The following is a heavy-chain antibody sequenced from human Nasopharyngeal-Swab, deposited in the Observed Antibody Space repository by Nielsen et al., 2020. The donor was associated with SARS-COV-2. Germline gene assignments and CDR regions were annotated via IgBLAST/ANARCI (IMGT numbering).Heavy chain of an antibody. J-gene: IGHJ6*02. Sequence: GGSLRLSCAASRFTFNSHGMHWVRQAPGKGLEWVAVISFDGSKKYYADSVKGRFTISRDSSKNTLYLQMNSLRAEDTAVYYCARDTSVDIVLLYYGMDVWGQGTTVTVSS. CDR3: ARDTSVDIVLLYYGMDV. CDR2: ISFDGSKK. CDR1: RFTFNSHG. V-gene: IGHV3-30*03. D-gene: IGHD5-12*01.